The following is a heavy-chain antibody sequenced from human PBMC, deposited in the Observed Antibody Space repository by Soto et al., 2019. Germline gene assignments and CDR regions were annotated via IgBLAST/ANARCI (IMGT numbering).Heavy chain of an antibody. V-gene: IGHV3-30*18. J-gene: IGHJ5*02. Sequence: GGSLRLSCAASGFTFSSYGMHWVRQAPGKGLEWVAVISYDGSNKYYADSVKGRFTISRDNSKNTLYLQMNSLRAEDTAVYNCAKGGCYDSSAPGPWGQGTLVTVSS. D-gene: IGHD3-22*01. CDR2: ISYDGSNK. CDR1: GFTFSSYG. CDR3: AKGGCYDSSAPGP.